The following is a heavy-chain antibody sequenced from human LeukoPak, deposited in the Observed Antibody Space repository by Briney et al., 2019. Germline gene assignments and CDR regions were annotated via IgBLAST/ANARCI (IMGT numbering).Heavy chain of an antibody. CDR3: ARETTPGYSSSWPDAFDI. V-gene: IGHV3-74*01. J-gene: IGHJ3*02. D-gene: IGHD6-13*01. Sequence: GGSLRLSCVASGFTFSSYWMHWVRQDPRKGLVWVSRINGDGRSINYADSVRGRFTISRDNAKNTLYLQMNTLRVEDTAVYYCARETTPGYSSSWPDAFDIWGQGTMVTVSS. CDR2: INGDGRSI. CDR1: GFTFSSYW.